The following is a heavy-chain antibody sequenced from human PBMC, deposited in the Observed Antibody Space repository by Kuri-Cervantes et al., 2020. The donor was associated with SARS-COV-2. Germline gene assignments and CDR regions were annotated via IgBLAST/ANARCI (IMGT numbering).Heavy chain of an antibody. Sequence: ASVKVSCKASGYTFTSYYMHWVRQAPGQGLEWMGIINPSGGSTSYAQKFQGRVTMTRDTSTSTVYMELSSLRSEDTAVYYCARVNKFRVVIQLLGLDYWGQGTLVTVSS. CDR3: ARVNKFRVVIQLLGLDY. CDR2: INPSGGST. V-gene: IGHV1-46*01. CDR1: GYTFTSYY. J-gene: IGHJ4*02. D-gene: IGHD5-18*01.